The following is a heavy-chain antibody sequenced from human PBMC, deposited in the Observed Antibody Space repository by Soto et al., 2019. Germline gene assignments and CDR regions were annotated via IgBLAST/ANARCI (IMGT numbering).Heavy chain of an antibody. CDR2: TSYDGSNK. J-gene: IGHJ4*02. Sequence: GGSLRLSCAGSGFTFSSFAMSWVRQSPGKGLEWVAATSYDGSNKYYADSVKGRFIISRDNSKNTLDLLLNTLRAEDTAVYYCAGVYYGGNSVNNYWGQGTPVTVSS. V-gene: IGHV3-30-3*01. D-gene: IGHD2-8*01. CDR1: GFTFSSFA. CDR3: AGVYYGGNSVNNY.